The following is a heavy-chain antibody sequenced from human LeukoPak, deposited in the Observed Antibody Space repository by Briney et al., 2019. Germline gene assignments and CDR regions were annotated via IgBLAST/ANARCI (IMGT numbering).Heavy chain of an antibody. V-gene: IGHV3-7*01. CDR1: GFTFSSYW. D-gene: IGHD6-13*01. CDR2: IKQDGSEK. Sequence: GGSLRLSCAASGFTFSSYWMSWVRQAPGKGLEWVANIKQDGSEKYYVDSVKGRFTISRDNAKNSLYLQMNSLGAEDTAVYYCAREDIAAAGTLDYWGQGTLVTVSS. CDR3: AREDIAAAGTLDY. J-gene: IGHJ4*02.